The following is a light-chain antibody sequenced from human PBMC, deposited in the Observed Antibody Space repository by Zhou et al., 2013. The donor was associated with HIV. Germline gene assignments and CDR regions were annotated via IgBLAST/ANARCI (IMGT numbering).Light chain of an antibody. CDR1: QSIYSW. Sequence: DIQMTQSPSTLSASVGDRVTITCRASQSIYSWLAWYQQRPGKAPKLLIYKAATLKSGVPLRFSGSRSGTEFTLTINSLQPDDSATYYCQQYNTYPISFGQGTRLQI. V-gene: IGKV1-5*03. CDR3: QQYNTYPIS. J-gene: IGKJ5*01. CDR2: KAA.